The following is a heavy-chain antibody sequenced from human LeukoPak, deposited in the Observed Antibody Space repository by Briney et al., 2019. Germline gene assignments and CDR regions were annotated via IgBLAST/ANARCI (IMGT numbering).Heavy chain of an antibody. CDR2: ISSSSSHI. V-gene: IGHV3-21*01. J-gene: IGHJ4*02. CDR3: GRVGVPAAFDY. CDR1: GFTFSSYS. D-gene: IGHD2-2*01. Sequence: GGSLRLSCAASGFTFSSYSMNWVRQAPGKGLEWVSSISSSSSHINYADSVKGRFTISRDNAKNSLYLQMNSLRAEDTAVYYWGRVGVPAAFDYWGQGTLVTVSS.